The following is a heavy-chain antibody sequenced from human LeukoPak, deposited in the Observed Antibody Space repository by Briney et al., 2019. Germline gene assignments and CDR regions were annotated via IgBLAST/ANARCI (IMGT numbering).Heavy chain of an antibody. J-gene: IGHJ4*02. CDR3: ARGSSTKMATIRFDY. V-gene: IGHV4-34*01. Sequence: PETLSLTCAVYGGSFSGYYWGWIRQPPGKGLEWIGEINHSGSTNYNPSLKSRVTISVDTSKNQFSLKLSSVTAADTAVYYCARGSSTKMATIRFDYWGQGTLVTVSS. CDR1: GGSFSGYY. CDR2: INHSGST. D-gene: IGHD5-24*01.